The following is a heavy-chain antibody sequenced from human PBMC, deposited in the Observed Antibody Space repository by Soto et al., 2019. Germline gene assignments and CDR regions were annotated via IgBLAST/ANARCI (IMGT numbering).Heavy chain of an antibody. J-gene: IGHJ3*02. Sequence: GGSLRLSCVASGFTFSSYAMSWVRQAPGKGLEWVSAISGSGGSTYYADSVKGRFTISRDNSKNTLYLQMNSLRAEDTAVYYCTASSGWYNAFDIWGQGTMVTVSS. CDR2: ISGSGGST. CDR3: TASSGWYNAFDI. D-gene: IGHD6-19*01. V-gene: IGHV3-23*01. CDR1: GFTFSSYA.